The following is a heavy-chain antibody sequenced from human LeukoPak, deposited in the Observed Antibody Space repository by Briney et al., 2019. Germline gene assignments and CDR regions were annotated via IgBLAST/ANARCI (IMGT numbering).Heavy chain of an antibody. Sequence: SETLSLTCAVYGGSFSDYYWSWIRQPPGKGLEWIGEISHSGSTNYNPSLKSRVTMSVDTSKNQFSLKLTSVTAADTTVYYCAAQYSGYVRLDYWGQGTLVTVSS. CDR3: AAQYSGYVRLDY. CDR2: ISHSGST. D-gene: IGHD5-12*01. V-gene: IGHV4-34*01. J-gene: IGHJ4*02. CDR1: GGSFSDYY.